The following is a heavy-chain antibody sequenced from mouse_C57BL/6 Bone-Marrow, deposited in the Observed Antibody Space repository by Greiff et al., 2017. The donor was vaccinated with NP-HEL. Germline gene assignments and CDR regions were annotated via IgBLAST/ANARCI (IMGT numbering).Heavy chain of an antibody. J-gene: IGHJ2*01. CDR1: GSPFTSYT. D-gene: IGHD1-1*01. V-gene: IGHV1-4*01. CDR2: INPSSGYT. CDR3: AREGTDFIIQLSFFDY. Sequence: QVQLQQSGAELARPGASVKMSCTASGSPFTSYTMHWVKQRPGQGLEWIGYINPSSGYTQYNQKFKDKATLTADKSSSTAYMQLSSLTSEDSAVYYCAREGTDFIIQLSFFDYWGQGTTLTVSS.